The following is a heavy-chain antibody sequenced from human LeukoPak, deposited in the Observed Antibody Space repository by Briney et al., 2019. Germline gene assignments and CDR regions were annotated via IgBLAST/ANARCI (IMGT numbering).Heavy chain of an antibody. CDR2: IRYDGSNK. J-gene: IGHJ4*02. D-gene: IGHD6-13*01. CDR1: GFTFSSYG. CDR3: AKDGGSSWSYFDY. V-gene: IGHV3-30*02. Sequence: GGSLRLSCAASGFTFSSYGMHWVRQAPGKGLEWVAFIRYDGSNKYYADSVKGRFTISRDNSKNTLYLQMNSLRAEDTAVYYCAKDGGSSWSYFDYWGQGTLVTVSS.